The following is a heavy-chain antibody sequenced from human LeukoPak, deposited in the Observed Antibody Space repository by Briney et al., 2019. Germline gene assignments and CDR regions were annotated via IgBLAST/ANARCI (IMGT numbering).Heavy chain of an antibody. J-gene: IGHJ5*02. V-gene: IGHV3-33*01. CDR3: ARGFSSSQHNWFDP. CDR1: GFTFSSYG. Sequence: GGSLRLSCAASGFTFSSYGMHWVRQAPGKGLEWVAVIWYDGSNKYYADSVKGRFTISRDNSKNTLYLQVNSLRAEDTAVYYCARGFSSSQHNWFDPWGQGTLVTVSS. D-gene: IGHD6-13*01. CDR2: IWYDGSNK.